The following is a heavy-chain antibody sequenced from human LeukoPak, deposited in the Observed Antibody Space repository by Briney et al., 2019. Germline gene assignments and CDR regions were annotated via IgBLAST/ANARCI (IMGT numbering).Heavy chain of an antibody. Sequence: ASVKVSCKASGYSFNSQGMNWVRQAPGQGLEWMGWINTDSGNPTYAQGFTGRFVFSLDSAVSTAYLQISNLMPEDTGKYYRVKEILRFDLWGQGTMVTVSS. J-gene: IGHJ3*01. CDR3: VKEILRFDL. CDR2: INTDSGNP. V-gene: IGHV7-4-1*02. CDR1: GYSFNSQG.